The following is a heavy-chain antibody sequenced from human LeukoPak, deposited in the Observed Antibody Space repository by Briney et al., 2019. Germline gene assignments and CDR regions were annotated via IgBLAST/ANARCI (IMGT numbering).Heavy chain of an antibody. J-gene: IGHJ4*02. V-gene: IGHV3-23*01. CDR2: ISGSGGST. CDR1: GFTFNSYA. Sequence: GGSLRLSCAASGFTFNSYAMSWVRQAPGKGLEWVSSISGSGGSTYYGDSVKGRFTISRDNSKSTMYLQMNSLRVEDTAVYYCVKWTGYGMNWGQGTLVTVSS. D-gene: IGHD3/OR15-3a*01. CDR3: VKWTGYGMN.